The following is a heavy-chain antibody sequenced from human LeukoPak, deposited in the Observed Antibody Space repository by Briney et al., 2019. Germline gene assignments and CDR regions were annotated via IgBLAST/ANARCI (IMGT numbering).Heavy chain of an antibody. J-gene: IGHJ4*02. V-gene: IGHV4-30-2*01. Sequence: SETLSLTCAVSGGSISSGGYSWSWIRQPPGKGLEWIGYIYHSGSTYYNPSLKSRVTTSVDRSKNQFSLKLSSVTAADTAVYYCARGTPSSYGDYFDYWGQGTLVTVSS. CDR2: IYHSGST. D-gene: IGHD4-17*01. CDR1: GGSISSGGYS. CDR3: ARGTPSSYGDYFDY.